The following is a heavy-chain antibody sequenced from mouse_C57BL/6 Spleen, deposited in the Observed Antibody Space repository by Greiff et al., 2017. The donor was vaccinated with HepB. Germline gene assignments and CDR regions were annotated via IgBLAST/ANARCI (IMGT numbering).Heavy chain of an antibody. V-gene: IGHV1-81*01. Sequence: QVQLKQSGAELARPGASVKLSCKASGYTFTSYGISWVKQRTGQGLEWIGEIYPRSGNTYYNEKFKGKATLTADKSSSTAYMELRSLTSEDSAVYFCARGNYDYDVGDYFDYWGQGTTLTVSS. J-gene: IGHJ2*01. CDR3: ARGNYDYDVGDYFDY. CDR2: IYPRSGNT. D-gene: IGHD2-4*01. CDR1: GYTFTSYG.